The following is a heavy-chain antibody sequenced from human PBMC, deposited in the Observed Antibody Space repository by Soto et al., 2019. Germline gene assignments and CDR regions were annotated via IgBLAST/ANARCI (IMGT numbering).Heavy chain of an antibody. D-gene: IGHD3-16*02. J-gene: IGHJ3*02. CDR1: GYTFTDYD. Sequence: GASVKVSCKASGYTFTDYDLPWVRQAPGQGLEKMGWINPNSGGTNYAQKFQGWVTMTRDTSISTAYKEMSRLRSDDTAVYYCARFVLVKDLGELSLPSHGGALAISALRTMDLVS. CDR3: ARFVLVKDLGELSLPSHGGALAI. CDR2: INPNSGGT. V-gene: IGHV1-2*04.